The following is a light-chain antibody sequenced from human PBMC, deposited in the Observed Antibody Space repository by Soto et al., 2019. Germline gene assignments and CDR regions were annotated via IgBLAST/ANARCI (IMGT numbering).Light chain of an antibody. V-gene: IGKV3-11*01. CDR1: QSVNNY. J-gene: IGKJ5*01. CDR3: QHRGN. CDR2: DTT. Sequence: IVLTQYPATLSLSPRERATLSCRASQSVNNYVAWYQHKPGQSPRLLIDDTTTRGTAIPARFSGSGSGTDFTLTINSLEPEDFAVYYCQHRGNVGQGTRLEIK.